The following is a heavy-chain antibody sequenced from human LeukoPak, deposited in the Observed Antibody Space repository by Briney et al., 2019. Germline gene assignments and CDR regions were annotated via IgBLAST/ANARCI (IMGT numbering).Heavy chain of an antibody. Sequence: PSETLSLTCTVSGGSISSYYWSWIRQPPGKGLEWIGRIYTSGSTNYNPSLKSRVTMSVDTSNNQFSLKLSSVTAADTAVYYCARVSDYAHNWFDPWGQGTLVTVSS. CDR1: GGSISSYY. V-gene: IGHV4-4*07. CDR3: ARVSDYAHNWFDP. J-gene: IGHJ5*02. D-gene: IGHD5-12*01. CDR2: IYTSGST.